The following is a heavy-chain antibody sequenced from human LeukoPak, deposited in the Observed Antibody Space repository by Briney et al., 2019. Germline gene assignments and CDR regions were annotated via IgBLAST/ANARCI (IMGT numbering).Heavy chain of an antibody. CDR2: ISAYNGNT. CDR1: GYTFTSYG. J-gene: IGHJ6*02. V-gene: IGHV1-18*01. CDR3: SWMPRYYYYGMDV. Sequence: GASVKVSCKASGYTFTSYGISWVRQAPGQGLEWMGWISAYNGNTNYAQKFQGRVTMTRNTSISTAYMELSSLRSEDTAVYYCSWMPRYYYYGMDVWGQGTTVTVSS. D-gene: IGHD2-2*01.